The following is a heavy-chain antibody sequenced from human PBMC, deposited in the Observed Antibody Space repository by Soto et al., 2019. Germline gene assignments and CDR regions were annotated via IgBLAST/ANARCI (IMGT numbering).Heavy chain of an antibody. CDR1: LYTFTSYG. D-gene: IGHD3-9*01. J-gene: IGHJ4*02. CDR2: ISAYNGNT. CDR3: ARDAGFRSDY. Sequence: QVQLVQSGAEVKKPGASVKVSCKASLYTFTSYGIRRVRQAPGQALEWMGWISAYNGNTNYAQKHPGRVTMTTDTSTSTAYTELRSVRSADTAVYYCARDAGFRSDYWGQGTLVTVSS. V-gene: IGHV1-18*01.